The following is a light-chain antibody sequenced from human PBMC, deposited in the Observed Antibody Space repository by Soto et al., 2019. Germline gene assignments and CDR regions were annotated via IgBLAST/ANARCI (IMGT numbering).Light chain of an antibody. Sequence: EIVVTQSPATLSVSPGERATLSCRTSQSVSSHVAWYQQKPGQAPRLLIHGASTRATAIPARFSGSGSGTEFTLTISRLEPEDFAVYYCQQYGSSGTFGQGTKVDIK. CDR3: QQYGSSGT. CDR1: QSVSSH. CDR2: GAS. J-gene: IGKJ1*01. V-gene: IGKV3-15*01.